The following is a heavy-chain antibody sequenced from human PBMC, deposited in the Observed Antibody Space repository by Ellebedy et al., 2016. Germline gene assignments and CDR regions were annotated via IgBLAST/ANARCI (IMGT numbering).Heavy chain of an antibody. Sequence: GESLKISCSASGFPFRNAWINWVRQAPGQGLEWVGRIKSKTDGGAADYAAPVKGRFTISRDDSKNTLYLQMNSLKTEDTAVYFCTTVYRYNYDSVWGQGTLVTVSS. D-gene: IGHD5-18*01. J-gene: IGHJ4*02. CDR2: IKSKTDGGAA. CDR1: GFPFRNAW. CDR3: TTVYRYNYDSV. V-gene: IGHV3-15*01.